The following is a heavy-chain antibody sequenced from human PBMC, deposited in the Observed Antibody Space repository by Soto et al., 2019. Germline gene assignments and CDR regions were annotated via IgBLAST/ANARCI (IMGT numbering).Heavy chain of an antibody. D-gene: IGHD1-26*01. CDR2: IIPIVGTA. V-gene: IGHV1-69*13. J-gene: IGHJ6*02. Sequence: ASVKVSCKASGGTFSSYAISWVRQAPGQGLEWMGGIIPIVGTANYAQKFQGRVTITADESTSTAYMELSSLRSEDTAVYYCARLWELAYYYYGMEVWGQGTTVNVSS. CDR1: GGTFSSYA. CDR3: ARLWELAYYYYGMEV.